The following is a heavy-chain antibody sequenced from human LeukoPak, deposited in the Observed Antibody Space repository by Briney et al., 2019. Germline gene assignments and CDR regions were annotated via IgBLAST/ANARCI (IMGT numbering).Heavy chain of an antibody. CDR1: GFTFNNYA. Sequence: GGSLRLSCAASGFTFNNYAMNWVRQAPGKGLEGVSSIDESGDKTHYADSVKGRFTISRDNSQNTLYLQMNSLRAEDTAVYYCAKVSGIVVVVAATVDYWGQGTLVTVSS. CDR2: IDESGDKT. CDR3: AKVSGIVVVVAATVDY. J-gene: IGHJ4*02. D-gene: IGHD2-15*01. V-gene: IGHV3-23*01.